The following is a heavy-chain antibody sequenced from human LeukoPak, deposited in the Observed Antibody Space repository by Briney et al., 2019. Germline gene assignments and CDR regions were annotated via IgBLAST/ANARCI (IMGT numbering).Heavy chain of an antibody. V-gene: IGHV3-30*03. D-gene: IGHD5-24*01. CDR2: ISNDGSNK. Sequence: GGSLRLSCAASGFTFSNYGMHWVRQAPGKGLEWVAIISNDGSNKYYADSVKGRFTISRDNSKNSLYLQMNSLRAEDTAVYYCGMATSFDGTDYWGQGTLVTVSS. CDR3: GMATSFDGTDY. CDR1: GFTFSNYG. J-gene: IGHJ4*02.